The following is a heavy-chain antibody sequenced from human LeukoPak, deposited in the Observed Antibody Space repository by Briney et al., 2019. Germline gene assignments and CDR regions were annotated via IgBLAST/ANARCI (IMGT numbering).Heavy chain of an antibody. CDR2: IYPGDSDT. J-gene: IGHJ5*02. CDR1: GYTFTNYW. V-gene: IGHV5-51*01. Sequence: GESLQISCKASGYTFTNYWIGWVRQLPGKGLEWIGTIYPGDSDTRYSPSFHGQVTISDDKSISTAYLQWSSLRASDTGIYYRARRPASVGGGFDPWGQGTLVTV. D-gene: IGHD2-2*01. CDR3: ARRPASVGGGFDP.